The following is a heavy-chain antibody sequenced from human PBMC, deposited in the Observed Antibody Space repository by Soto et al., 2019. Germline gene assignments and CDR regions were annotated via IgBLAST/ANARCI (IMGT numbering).Heavy chain of an antibody. CDR3: ASGGRGGSGSYYYYYYYMDV. J-gene: IGHJ6*03. D-gene: IGHD3-10*01. Sequence: NPSETLSLTCTVSGGSIRSYCWTWIRQPPGEGLEWIGYIYYSGSTNYNPSLKSRVTISVDTSKNQFSLKLSSVTAADTAVYYCASGGRGGSGSYYYYYYYMDVWGKGTTVTVSS. CDR2: IYYSGST. CDR1: GGSIRSYC. V-gene: IGHV4-59*01.